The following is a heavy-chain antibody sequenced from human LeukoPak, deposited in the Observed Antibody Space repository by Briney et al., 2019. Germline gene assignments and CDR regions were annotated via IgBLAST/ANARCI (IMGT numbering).Heavy chain of an antibody. D-gene: IGHD2-15*01. CDR2: INHSGST. V-gene: IGHV4-34*01. J-gene: IGHJ4*02. Sequence: SETLSLTCAVYGGSFSGYYWSWIRQPPGKGLEWIGEINHSGSTNYNPSLKSRVTISVDTSKNQFSLKLSSVTAADMAVYYCASEVVAATLDYWGQGTLVTVSS. CDR3: ASEVVAATLDY. CDR1: GGSFSGYY.